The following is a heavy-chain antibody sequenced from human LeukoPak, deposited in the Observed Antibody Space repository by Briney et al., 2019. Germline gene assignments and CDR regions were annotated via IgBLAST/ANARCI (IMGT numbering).Heavy chain of an antibody. CDR1: GGSISSGGYY. D-gene: IGHD2-2*01. V-gene: IGHV4-30-2*01. Sequence: PSQTLSLTCTVSGGSISSGGYYWSWIRQPPGKGLEWIGYIYHSGSTYYNPSLKSRVTISVDRSKNQFSLKLSSVTAADTAVYYCARGRPADLDYWGQGTLVTVSS. CDR2: IYHSGST. J-gene: IGHJ4*02. CDR3: ARGRPADLDY.